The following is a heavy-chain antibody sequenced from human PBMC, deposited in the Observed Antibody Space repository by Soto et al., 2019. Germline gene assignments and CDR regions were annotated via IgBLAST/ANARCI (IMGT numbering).Heavy chain of an antibody. CDR1: RITFGSRA. CDR3: ARGSTDSYPGSRIFDF. CDR2: ITDTGGDT. Sequence: EGSLRLSCVASRITFGSRAMSWVRQAPGEGLEWVSTITDTGGDTKYADSVRGRFTMSRDNSKKTLYLQMNSLRVEDSALYYCARGSTDSYPGSRIFDFWGRGTLVTVSS. J-gene: IGHJ4*02. D-gene: IGHD3-10*01. V-gene: IGHV3-23*01.